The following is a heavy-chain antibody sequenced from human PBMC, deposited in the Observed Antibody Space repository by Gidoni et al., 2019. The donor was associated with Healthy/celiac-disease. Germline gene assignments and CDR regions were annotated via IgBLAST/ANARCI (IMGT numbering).Heavy chain of an antibody. CDR1: AGSISSGGYY. J-gene: IGHJ4*02. D-gene: IGHD1-26*01. V-gene: IGHV4-31*01. Sequence: QVQLQESGPGLVKPSQTLSLTCTVSAGSISSGGYYWSWIRQHPGKGLEWIGYIYYSGSTYYNPSLKSLVTISVDTSKNQFSLKLSSVTAADTAVYYCARGRLVGATSGISFDYWGQGTLVTVSS. CDR3: ARGRLVGATSGISFDY. CDR2: IYYSGST.